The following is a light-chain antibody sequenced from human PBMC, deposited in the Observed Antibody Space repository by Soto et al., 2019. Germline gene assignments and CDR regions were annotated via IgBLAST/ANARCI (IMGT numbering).Light chain of an antibody. Sequence: QSVLTQPASVSGSPGQSITISCTGTSSDVGGYNFVSWYQHHPGKAPKLMIFEVSNRPSGVSNRFSGSKSGNTASLTISGLQADDEAAYFCTSYSIGSTPVVFGGGTKLTVL. J-gene: IGLJ2*01. CDR3: TSYSIGSTPVV. CDR1: SSDVGGYNF. CDR2: EVS. V-gene: IGLV2-14*01.